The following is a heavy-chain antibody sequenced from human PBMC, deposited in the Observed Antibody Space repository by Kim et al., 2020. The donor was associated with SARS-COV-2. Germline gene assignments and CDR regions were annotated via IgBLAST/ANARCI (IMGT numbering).Heavy chain of an antibody. CDR2: IYYSGST. CDR3: ARGGSIAARGGLDY. V-gene: IGHV4-31*03. CDR1: GGSISSGGYY. J-gene: IGHJ4*02. D-gene: IGHD6-6*01. Sequence: SETLSLTCTVSGGSISSGGYYWSWIRQHPGKGLEWIGYIYYSGSTYYNPSLKSRVTISVDTSKNQFSLKLSSVTAADTAVYYCARGGSIAARGGLDYWGQGTLVTVSS.